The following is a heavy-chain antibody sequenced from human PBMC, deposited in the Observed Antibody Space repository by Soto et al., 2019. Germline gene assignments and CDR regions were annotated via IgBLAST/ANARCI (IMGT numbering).Heavy chain of an antibody. J-gene: IGHJ4*02. CDR2: IYTSGNT. Sequence: PSETLSLTCTVSSGSIRRDYWNWIRQPAGKGLEWIGRIYTSGNTYYNPSLKSRVSMALDTSKNQFSLNLTSVTAADTAIYYCARDTTNLALDYWGPGILVTVSS. CDR3: ARDTTNLALDY. D-gene: IGHD1-26*01. CDR1: SGSIRRDY. V-gene: IGHV4-4*07.